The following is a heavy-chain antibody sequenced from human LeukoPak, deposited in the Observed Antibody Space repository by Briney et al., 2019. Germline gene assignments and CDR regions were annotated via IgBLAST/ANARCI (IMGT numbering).Heavy chain of an antibody. CDR1: GYTFTSYG. V-gene: IGHV1-18*01. J-gene: IGHJ4*02. D-gene: IGHD2-15*01. CDR3: ARGAWAVVVAASFDY. Sequence: ASVKASCKASGYTFTSYGISWVRQAPGQGLEWMGWISAYNGNTNYAQKLQGRVTMTTDTSTSTAYMELRSLRSDDTAVYYCARGAWAVVVAASFDYWGQGTLVTVSS. CDR2: ISAYNGNT.